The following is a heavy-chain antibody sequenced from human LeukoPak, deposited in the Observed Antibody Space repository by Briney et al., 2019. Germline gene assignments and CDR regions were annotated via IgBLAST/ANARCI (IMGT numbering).Heavy chain of an antibody. Sequence: SETLSLTCTVSGGSISSYYWSWIRQPAGKGLEWIGRIYTSGSTNYNPSLKSRVTMSVDTSKNQFSLKLSSVTAADTAVYYCARVAAYSGSYVDGVSDYWGQGTLVTVPS. CDR3: ARVAAYSGSYVDGVSDY. J-gene: IGHJ4*02. CDR1: GGSISSYY. CDR2: IYTSGST. V-gene: IGHV4-4*07. D-gene: IGHD1-26*01.